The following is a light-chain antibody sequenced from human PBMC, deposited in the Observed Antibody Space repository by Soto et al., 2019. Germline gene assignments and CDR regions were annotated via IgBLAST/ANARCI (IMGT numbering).Light chain of an antibody. CDR2: GAS. V-gene: IGKV3-15*01. Sequence: EIVMTQSPATLSVSPGERATLSCRASQSVSSNLAWYQQKPGQAPRLLIYGASTRATGIPARFSGSGSGTEFTLNISSLQSEDSAVYYCQHYNNWPRTFGQGTKVEIK. CDR3: QHYNNWPRT. J-gene: IGKJ1*01. CDR1: QSVSSN.